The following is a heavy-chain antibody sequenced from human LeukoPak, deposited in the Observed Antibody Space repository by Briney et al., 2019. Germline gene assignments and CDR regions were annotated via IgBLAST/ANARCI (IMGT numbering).Heavy chain of an antibody. CDR1: GGSISSYY. CDR3: ARSTAVAGTDY. CDR2: IYYSGGT. V-gene: IGHV4-59*01. D-gene: IGHD6-19*01. J-gene: IGHJ4*02. Sequence: SETLSLTCTVSGGSISSYYWTWIRQPPGKRLEWIGYIYYSGGTNYNPSLKSRVTISVDTSKNQFSLKLSSVTAADTAVYYCARSTAVAGTDYWGQGTLVTVSS.